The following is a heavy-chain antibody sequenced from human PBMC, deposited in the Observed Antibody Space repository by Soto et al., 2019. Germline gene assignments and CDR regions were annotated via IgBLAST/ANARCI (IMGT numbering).Heavy chain of an antibody. V-gene: IGHV1-2*02. J-gene: IGHJ3*02. Sequence: QLHLVQSGAVVKKPGASVTVSCSASGYPVTAYYMHWVRQAPGRGLEGMGGINPATGAAKYTQTFQGRGTMTRDTATRTVFRELSGLTSEDTAVFYRARGGGVGVAGSAAFDMWGQGTLVTVSS. CDR2: INPATGAA. CDR3: ARGGGVGVAGSAAFDM. CDR1: GYPVTAYY. D-gene: IGHD3-3*01.